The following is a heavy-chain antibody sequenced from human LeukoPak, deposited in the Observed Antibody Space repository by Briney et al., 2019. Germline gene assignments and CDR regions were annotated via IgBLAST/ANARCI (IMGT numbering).Heavy chain of an antibody. CDR3: ARGPYGSSGTPDAFDI. D-gene: IGHD3-10*01. CDR2: ISYDGSNK. J-gene: IGHJ3*02. CDR1: GFTFSSYA. V-gene: IGHV3-30-3*01. Sequence: GGSLRLSCAASGFTFSSYATHWVRQAPGKGQEWVAVISYDGSNKYYADSVKGRFTISRDNSKNTLYLQMNSLRAEDTAVYYCARGPYGSSGTPDAFDIWGQGTMVTVSS.